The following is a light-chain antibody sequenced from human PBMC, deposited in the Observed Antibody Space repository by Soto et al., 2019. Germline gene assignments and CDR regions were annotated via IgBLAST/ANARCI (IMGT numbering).Light chain of an antibody. CDR3: CSYAGSYTNYV. V-gene: IGLV2-11*01. J-gene: IGLJ1*01. CDR1: SSDVGGYNY. Sequence: QSVLTQPRSVSGSPGQSVTISCTGTSSDVGGYNYVSWYQQHPGKAPKLMIYDVSKRPSGVPDRFSGSKSGNTASLTISGLQAEDEADYYCCSYAGSYTNYVFGTGTKVT. CDR2: DVS.